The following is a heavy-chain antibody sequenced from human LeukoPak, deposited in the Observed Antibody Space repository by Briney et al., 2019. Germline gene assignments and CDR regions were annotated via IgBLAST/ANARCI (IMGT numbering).Heavy chain of an antibody. CDR3: ARHYAGPAYCSSTSCYEDYYYYGMDV. D-gene: IGHD2-2*01. CDR1: GYTLTSYD. CDR2: MNPNSGDT. V-gene: IGHV1-8*01. Sequence: ASVQVSCKASGYTLTSYDINWVRQATGQGLEWMGWMNPNSGDTGYAQKFQDRVTMTRNTSIRTAYLELSSLRYEDTAVYYCARHYAGPAYCSSTSCYEDYYYYGMDVWGQGTTVTVSS. J-gene: IGHJ6*02.